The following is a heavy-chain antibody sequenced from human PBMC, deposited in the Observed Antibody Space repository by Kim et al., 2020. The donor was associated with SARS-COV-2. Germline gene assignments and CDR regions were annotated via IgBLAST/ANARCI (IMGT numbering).Heavy chain of an antibody. CDR2: IIPIFGTA. J-gene: IGHJ4*02. Sequence: SVKVSCKASGGTFSSYAISWVRQAPGQGLEWMGGIIPIFGTANYAQKFQGRVTITADKSTSTAYMELSSLRSEDTAVYYCAREVGLLWFGEFTYYFDYWGQGTLVTVSS. CDR3: AREVGLLWFGEFTYYFDY. V-gene: IGHV1-69*06. CDR1: GGTFSSYA. D-gene: IGHD3-10*01.